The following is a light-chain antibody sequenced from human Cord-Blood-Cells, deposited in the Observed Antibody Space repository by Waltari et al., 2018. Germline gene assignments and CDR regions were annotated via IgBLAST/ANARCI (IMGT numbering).Light chain of an antibody. Sequence: DIQMTQSPSSLSASVGDRVTITCQASQDLSNYLNWYQQKPGKATKILIYDASNLETGVPSRFSGSGSGTDFTFTISSLQPEDIATYYCQQYDNLSIFTFGPGTKVDIK. J-gene: IGKJ3*01. V-gene: IGKV1-33*01. CDR1: QDLSNY. CDR3: QQYDNLSIFT. CDR2: DAS.